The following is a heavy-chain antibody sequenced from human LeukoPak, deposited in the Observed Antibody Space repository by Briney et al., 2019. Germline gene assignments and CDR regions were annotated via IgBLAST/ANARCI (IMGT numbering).Heavy chain of an antibody. CDR3: ARETYNGRYYYFDY. CDR1: GYTFTSYY. J-gene: IGHJ4*02. Sequence: ASVKVSCKASGYTFTSYYMHWVRQAPGQGLEWMGRINPKSGGTNHAQKFHGRVTMTRDTSISTAYMELSRLRSDDTAVYFCARETYNGRYYYFDYWGQGTLVTVSS. V-gene: IGHV1-2*06. CDR2: INPKSGGT. D-gene: IGHD1-26*01.